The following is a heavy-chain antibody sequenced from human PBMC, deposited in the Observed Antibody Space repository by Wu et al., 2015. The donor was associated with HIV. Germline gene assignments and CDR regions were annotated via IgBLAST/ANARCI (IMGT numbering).Heavy chain of an antibody. V-gene: IGHV1-18*01. J-gene: IGHJ1*01. Sequence: QVQLVQSGAAVKKPGDSVKVSCKIFGYNLNLFGINWVRQAPGQGPEWVAWISPLNGKTNYAKKFQGRVAMTEDTLTDTAYLVFNSLTSDDTATFYCAAYARDKWSSGLPYWGQGTPVIVAS. D-gene: IGHD2-21*01. CDR2: ISPLNGKT. CDR1: GYNLNLFG. CDR3: AAYARDKWSSGLPY.